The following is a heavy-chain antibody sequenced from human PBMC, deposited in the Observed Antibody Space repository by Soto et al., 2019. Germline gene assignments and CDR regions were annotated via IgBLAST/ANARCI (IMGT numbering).Heavy chain of an antibody. V-gene: IGHV1-69*13. J-gene: IGHJ4*02. D-gene: IGHD6-13*01. CDR1: GGTFSSYA. CDR2: IIPIFGTA. Sequence: SVKVSCKASGGTFSSYAISWLRQAPGQGLEWMGGIIPIFGTANYAQKFQGRVTITADESTSTAYMELSSLRSEDTAVYYCARDTRVDSSRWLTYYFDYWGQGTLVTVSS. CDR3: ARDTRVDSSRWLTYYFDY.